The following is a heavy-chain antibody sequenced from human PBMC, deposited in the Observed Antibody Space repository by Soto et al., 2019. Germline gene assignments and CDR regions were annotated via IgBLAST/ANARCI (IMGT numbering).Heavy chain of an antibody. CDR2: ISGSGGST. D-gene: IGHD5-12*01. CDR3: AKGGHVEMATIPYFDY. Sequence: GGSLRLSCAASGFTFSSYAMSWVRQAPGKGLEWVSAISGSGGSTYYADSVKGRFTISRDNSKNTLYLQMYSLRAEDTAVYYCAKGGHVEMATIPYFDYWGQGTLVTVSS. CDR1: GFTFSSYA. J-gene: IGHJ4*02. V-gene: IGHV3-23*01.